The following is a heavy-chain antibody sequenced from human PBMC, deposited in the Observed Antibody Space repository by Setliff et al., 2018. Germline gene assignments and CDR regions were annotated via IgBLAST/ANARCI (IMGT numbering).Heavy chain of an antibody. CDR2: INHSGNT. D-gene: IGHD2-2*01. CDR3: ARYYCSSTSCSPWYYYYYMDV. CDR1: GGSISSISYY. Sequence: PSETLSLTCTVPGGSISSISYYWGWVRQPPEKGLEWIGEINHSGNTNYNPSLKSRVTISVDTSKNQFSLKLSSVTAADTAVYYCARYYCSSTSCSPWYYYYYMDVWGKGTTVTVSS. V-gene: IGHV4-39*07. J-gene: IGHJ6*03.